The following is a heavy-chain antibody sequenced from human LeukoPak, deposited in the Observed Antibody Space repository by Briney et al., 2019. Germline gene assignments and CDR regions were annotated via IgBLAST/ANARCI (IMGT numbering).Heavy chain of an antibody. CDR3: AKGGREIYCSSISCPYRYMDV. J-gene: IGHJ6*03. D-gene: IGHD2-2*01. Sequence: GGSLRLSCAASGFTFSSYAMSWVRQAPGKGLEWVSAISGSGGSTYYADSVKGRFTISRDNSKNTLYLQMNSLRAEDTAVYYCAKGGREIYCSSISCPYRYMDVWGKGTTVTVSS. V-gene: IGHV3-23*01. CDR1: GFTFSSYA. CDR2: ISGSGGST.